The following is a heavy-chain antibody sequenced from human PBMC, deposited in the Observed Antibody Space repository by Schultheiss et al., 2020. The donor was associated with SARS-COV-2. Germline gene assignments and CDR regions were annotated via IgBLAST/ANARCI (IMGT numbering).Heavy chain of an antibody. J-gene: IGHJ4*02. D-gene: IGHD6-13*01. Sequence: SETLSLTCTVSGGSISSGGYYWSWIRQHPGKGLEWIGYIYYSGSTYYNPSLKSRVTISVDTSKNQFSLKLSSVTAADTAVYYCARHQAAAGILDYWGQGTLVTVSS. CDR3: ARHQAAAGILDY. CDR2: IYYSGST. CDR1: GGSISSGGYY. V-gene: IGHV4-31*03.